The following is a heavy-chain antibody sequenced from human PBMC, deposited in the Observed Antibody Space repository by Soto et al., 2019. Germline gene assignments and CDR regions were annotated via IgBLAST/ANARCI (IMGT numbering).Heavy chain of an antibody. D-gene: IGHD2-15*01. J-gene: IGHJ6*02. V-gene: IGHV1-18*01. CDR2: ISAYNGNT. CDR3: ERDRDIVVVVAATHYYYYGMDV. CDR1: GYTFTSYG. Sequence: ASVKVSCKASGYTFTSYGISWVRQAHGQGLEWMGWISAYNGNTNYAQKLQGRLTMTTDTSTSTAYMELRSLRSDDTAVYYCERDRDIVVVVAATHYYYYGMDVWGQGTTVTVSS.